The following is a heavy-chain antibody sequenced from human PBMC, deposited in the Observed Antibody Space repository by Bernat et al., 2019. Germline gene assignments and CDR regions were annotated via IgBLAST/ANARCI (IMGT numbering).Heavy chain of an antibody. CDR3: ARYCSSTGCTDAFDI. V-gene: IGHV3-7*03. Sequence: VQLVQSGAEVKKPGGSLRLSCAASGFIFSSFWMSWVRQAPGKGLEWVANIKHDGSDQYYVNSMKGRFTISRDNAKSSLYLQMNSLRAEDTAIYYGARYCSSTGCTDAFDIWGQGTMVTVSS. CDR1: GFIFSSFW. D-gene: IGHD2-2*01. J-gene: IGHJ3*02. CDR2: IKHDGSDQ.